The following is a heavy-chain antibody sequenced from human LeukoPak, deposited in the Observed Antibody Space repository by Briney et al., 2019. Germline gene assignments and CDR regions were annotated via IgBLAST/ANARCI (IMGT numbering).Heavy chain of an antibody. CDR1: GFTFSDYY. J-gene: IGHJ4*02. D-gene: IGHD5-12*01. CDR2: ISSSGSTI. Sequence: GGSLRLSCAASGFTFSDYYMSWIRQAPGKGLEWVSYISSSGSTIYYADSVKGRFTISRDNAKNSLYLQMNSLRAEDTAVYYCARGIRLVAPTRPLDYCGQGTLVIVSS. CDR3: ARGIRLVAPTRPLDY. V-gene: IGHV3-11*01.